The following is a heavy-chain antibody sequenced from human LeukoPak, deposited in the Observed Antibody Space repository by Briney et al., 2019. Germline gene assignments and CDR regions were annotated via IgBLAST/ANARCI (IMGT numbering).Heavy chain of an antibody. D-gene: IGHD6-13*01. CDR2: ISGSGGST. CDR3: AKVGGSSSSWLPYFDY. J-gene: IGHJ4*02. CDR1: GFTFSSYA. Sequence: GGSLRLSCAASGFTFSSYAMSWVRQAPGKGLEWVSAISGSGGSTYYADSVKGRFTISRDNSKNTLYLQMNSLRAEDTAVYYCAKVGGSSSSWLPYFDYWGQGTLVTVSS. V-gene: IGHV3-23*01.